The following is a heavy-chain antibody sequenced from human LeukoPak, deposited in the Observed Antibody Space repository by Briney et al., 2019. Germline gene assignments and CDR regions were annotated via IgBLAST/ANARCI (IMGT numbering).Heavy chain of an antibody. CDR1: GDSISSGAYS. V-gene: IGHV4-30-2*01. D-gene: IGHD3-10*01. CDR3: ARYYYGSGSYQRYFDY. CDR2: IFHTGST. J-gene: IGHJ4*02. Sequence: SQTLSLTCVVSGDSISSGAYSWSWIRQPPGKGLEWIGYIFHTGSTFYNPSLKSRVTISVDNSKNQFSLRLSSVTAADTAVYYCARYYYGSGSYQRYFDYWGQGTLVTVSS.